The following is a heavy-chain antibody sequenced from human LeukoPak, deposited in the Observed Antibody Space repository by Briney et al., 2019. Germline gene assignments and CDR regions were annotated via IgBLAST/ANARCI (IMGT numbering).Heavy chain of an antibody. CDR2: IKQDGSEK. CDR3: ARDVTIFGDRQARYYYGMDV. Sequence: GGSLRLSCAASGFTFSSYWMSWVRQAPGKGLEWVANIKQDGSEKYYVDSVKGRFTISRDNAKNSLYLQMNSLRAEDTAVYYCARDVTIFGDRQARYYYGMDVWGQGTTVTVSS. J-gene: IGHJ6*02. V-gene: IGHV3-7*01. CDR1: GFTFSSYW. D-gene: IGHD3-3*01.